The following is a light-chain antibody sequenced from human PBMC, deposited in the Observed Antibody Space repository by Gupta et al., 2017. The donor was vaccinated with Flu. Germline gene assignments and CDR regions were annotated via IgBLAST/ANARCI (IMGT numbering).Light chain of an antibody. J-gene: IGLJ2*01. V-gene: IGLV2-14*01. CDR3: SSYTSSSTPYVV. Sequence: QSALTQPASVSGSPGPSITISCTGTSSDVGGYNYVSWYQQHPGKAPKLMIYEVSNRPSGVSNRFSGSKSGNTASLTISGLQAEDEADYYCSSYTSSSTPYVVFGGGTKLTVL. CDR1: SSDVGGYNY. CDR2: EVS.